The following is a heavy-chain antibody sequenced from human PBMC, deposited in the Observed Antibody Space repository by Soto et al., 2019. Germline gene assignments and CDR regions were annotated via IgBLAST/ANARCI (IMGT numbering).Heavy chain of an antibody. CDR2: IYHSVST. CDR1: GGSISIGDYY. Sequence: SETLSLTCTVSGGSISIGDYYWSWIRQPPGEGLEWIGYIYHSVSTYYNPSLKSRLTISVDTSKNQFSLNLNSVTAADTAVYYCARSLRGYSYGPFDFWGQGTLVTSPQ. V-gene: IGHV4-30-4*01. D-gene: IGHD5-18*01. J-gene: IGHJ4*02. CDR3: ARSLRGYSYGPFDF.